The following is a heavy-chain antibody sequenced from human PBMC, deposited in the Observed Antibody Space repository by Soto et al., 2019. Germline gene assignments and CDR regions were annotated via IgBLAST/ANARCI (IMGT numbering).Heavy chain of an antibody. J-gene: IGHJ4*02. CDR1: WFAVISNH. V-gene: IGHV3-53*01. CDR3: ARDLRRIAY. Sequence: GGSLRLSCASSWFAVISNHMSWVRQAPGKGLEWVSVIYAGGSTHYADSVKGRFTISRDNSKNTLYLQMNSLRAEDTAVYYCARDLRRIAYWGQGTLVTVSS. CDR2: IYAGGST.